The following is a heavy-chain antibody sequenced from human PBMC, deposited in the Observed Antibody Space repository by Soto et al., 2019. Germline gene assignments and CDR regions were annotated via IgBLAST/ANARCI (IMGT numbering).Heavy chain of an antibody. Sequence: PGGSLRLSCAASGFTFSSYAMHWVRQAPGKGLEWVAVISYDGSNKYYADPVKGRFTISRDNSKNTLYLQMNSLRAEDTAVYYCARDTGYCSGGSCYERGIWYYGMDVWGQGTTVTVSS. CDR2: ISYDGSNK. V-gene: IGHV3-30-3*01. J-gene: IGHJ6*02. CDR1: GFTFSSYA. D-gene: IGHD2-15*01. CDR3: ARDTGYCSGGSCYERGIWYYGMDV.